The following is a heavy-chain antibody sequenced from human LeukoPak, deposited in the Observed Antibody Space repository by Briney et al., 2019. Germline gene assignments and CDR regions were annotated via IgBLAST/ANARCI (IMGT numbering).Heavy chain of an antibody. CDR1: GFTFSSYG. CDR3: AKDSLYDRSGYSLNY. CDR2: IRHDGSNK. Sequence: PGGSLRLSCAASGFTFSSYGMHWVRQAPGKGLEWVAFIRHDGSNKCYADSVKGRFTISRDNSKNTLYLQMNSLRAEDTAVYYCAKDSLYDRSGYSLNYWGQGTLVTVSS. D-gene: IGHD3-22*01. J-gene: IGHJ4*02. V-gene: IGHV3-30*02.